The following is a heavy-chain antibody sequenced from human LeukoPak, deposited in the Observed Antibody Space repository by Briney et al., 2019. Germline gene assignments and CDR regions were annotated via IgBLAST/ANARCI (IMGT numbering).Heavy chain of an antibody. D-gene: IGHD3-22*01. J-gene: IGHJ4*02. Sequence: PGGSLRLSCAASEFTFSNYAMNWVRQAPEKGLEWVSAISGGGGSTYYADSVKGRFTISRDNSKSTLYLQMNSLRAEDTAVYYCASGYYSALSDWGQGTLVTVSS. CDR2: ISGGGGST. CDR3: ASGYYSALSD. V-gene: IGHV3-23*01. CDR1: EFTFSNYA.